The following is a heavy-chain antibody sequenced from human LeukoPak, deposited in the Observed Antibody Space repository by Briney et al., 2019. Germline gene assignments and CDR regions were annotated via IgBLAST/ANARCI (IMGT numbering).Heavy chain of an antibody. CDR3: ARGYRPVAGTRPVSYYYYMDV. CDR1: GGSISSYY. D-gene: IGHD6-19*01. V-gene: IGHV4-59*01. CDR2: IYYSGST. Sequence: SETLSLTCTVSGGSISSYYWSWIRQPPGKGLEWIGYIYYSGSTNYNPSLKSRVTISVDTSKNQFSLKLSSVTAADTAVYYCARGYRPVAGTRPVSYYYYMDVWGKGTTVTVSS. J-gene: IGHJ6*03.